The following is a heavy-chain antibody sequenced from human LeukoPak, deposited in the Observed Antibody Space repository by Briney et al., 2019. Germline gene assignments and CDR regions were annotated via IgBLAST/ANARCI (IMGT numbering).Heavy chain of an antibody. V-gene: IGHV3-15*01. CDR1: GFTFSNAW. D-gene: IGHD6-13*01. CDR3: TTAPSYWYSSSWLDY. J-gene: IGHJ4*02. CDR2: IKSKTDGGTT. Sequence: PGGSLRLSCAASGFTFSNAWMSWVRQAPGKGLEWVGRIKSKTDGGTTDYAAPVKGRFTISRDDSKNTLYLQMNSLKTEDTAVYYCTTAPSYWYSSSWLDYWGQGTLVTVSS.